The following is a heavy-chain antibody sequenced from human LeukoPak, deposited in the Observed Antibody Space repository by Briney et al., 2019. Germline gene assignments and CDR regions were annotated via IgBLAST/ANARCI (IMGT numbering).Heavy chain of an antibody. D-gene: IGHD6-19*01. CDR2: ISYSGST. Sequence: SETLSLTCTVSGGSISSSRYSWGWIRQPPGKGLEWIGSISYSGSTYYNPSLKSRVTISVDTSRNQFSLKLNSVTAADTATYYCARETSLAGFASGLGFNYWGQGILVTVSS. CDR1: GGSISSSRYS. V-gene: IGHV4-39*07. J-gene: IGHJ4*02. CDR3: ARETSLAGFASGLGFNY.